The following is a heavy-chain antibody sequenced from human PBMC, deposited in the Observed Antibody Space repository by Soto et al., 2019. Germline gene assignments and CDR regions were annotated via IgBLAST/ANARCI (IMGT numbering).Heavy chain of an antibody. Sequence: SETLSLTCTVSGGSISSSSYYWGWIRQPPGKGLEWIGSIYYSGSTYYNPSLKSRVTISVDTSKNQFSLKLSSVTAADTAVYYCARIVSLVTFDYWGQGTLVTVSS. CDR2: IYYSGST. D-gene: IGHD2-21*02. CDR1: GGSISSSSYY. CDR3: ARIVSLVTFDY. J-gene: IGHJ4*02. V-gene: IGHV4-39*01.